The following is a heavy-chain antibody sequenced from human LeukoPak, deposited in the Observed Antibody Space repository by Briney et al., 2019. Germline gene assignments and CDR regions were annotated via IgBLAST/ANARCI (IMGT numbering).Heavy chain of an antibody. CDR2: IKQDGSEK. D-gene: IGHD6-13*01. CDR3: ASMTSSLIAFCFDY. CDR1: GFTFSSYW. J-gene: IGHJ4*02. V-gene: IGHV3-7*03. Sequence: GSLRLSCAASGFTFSSYWMSCVRQAPGKGLEWVANIKQDGSEKYYVDSVKGRFTISRDNAKNSLYLQMNSLRAEDTAVYYCASMTSSLIAFCFDYWGQGTLVTVSS.